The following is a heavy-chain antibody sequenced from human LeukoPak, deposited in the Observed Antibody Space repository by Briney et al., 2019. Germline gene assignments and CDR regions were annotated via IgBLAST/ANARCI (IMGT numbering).Heavy chain of an antibody. Sequence: GGSLRLSCAASGFTFSRSAMHWVRQAPGKGLEWVAIISYDGGNKYYTDSVKGRFTISRDNSKNTLYLQMNSLRAEDTAVYYCARDSGYFDYWGQGTLVTVSS. CDR1: GFTFSRSA. CDR2: ISYDGGNK. J-gene: IGHJ4*02. D-gene: IGHD3-22*01. V-gene: IGHV3-30*14. CDR3: ARDSGYFDY.